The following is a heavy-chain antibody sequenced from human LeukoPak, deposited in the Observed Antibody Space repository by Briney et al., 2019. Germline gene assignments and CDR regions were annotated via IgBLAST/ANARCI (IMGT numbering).Heavy chain of an antibody. V-gene: IGHV3-21*01. D-gene: IGHD6-19*01. CDR1: GFTFSSYS. CDR2: ISSSSSYI. CDR3: PRDWRVLAVAGAGFDY. Sequence: PGGSLRLSCAASGFTFSSYSMNWVRQAPGKGLEWVSSISSSSSYIYYADSVKGRFTISRDNAKNSLYLQMNSLRAEDTAVYYCPRDWRVLAVAGAGFDYWGQGTLVTVSS. J-gene: IGHJ4*02.